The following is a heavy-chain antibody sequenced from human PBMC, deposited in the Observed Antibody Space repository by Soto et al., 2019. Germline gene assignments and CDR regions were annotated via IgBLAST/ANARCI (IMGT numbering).Heavy chain of an antibody. D-gene: IGHD6-6*01. CDR3: ASPYTSSFAFDI. CDR1: GGTLSIYG. J-gene: IGHJ3*02. CDR2: TIPIFGTP. V-gene: IGHV1-69*01. Sequence: QVQLVQSGAEVKKPGSSVKVSCKASGGTLSIYGSSWVRQAPGQGLEWMGGTIPIFGTPNYAQKFQGRVTITADESTSTAYMELSSLRSEDTAVYYCASPYTSSFAFDIWGQGTVVTVSS.